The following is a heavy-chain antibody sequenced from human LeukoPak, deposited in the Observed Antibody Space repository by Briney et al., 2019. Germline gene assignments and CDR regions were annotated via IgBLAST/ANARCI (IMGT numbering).Heavy chain of an antibody. D-gene: IGHD2-2*01. CDR3: ARAQVVPAATYYYYYGMDV. J-gene: IGHJ6*04. CDR1: GFTFSNE. V-gene: IGHV3-48*03. CDR2: ISSSGSTI. Sequence: GSLRLSCAASGFTFSNEMNWVRQAPGKGLEWVSYISSSGSTIYYADSVKGRFTISRDNANNSLYLQMNSLRAEDTAVYYCARAQVVPAATYYYYYGMDVWGKGTTVTVSS.